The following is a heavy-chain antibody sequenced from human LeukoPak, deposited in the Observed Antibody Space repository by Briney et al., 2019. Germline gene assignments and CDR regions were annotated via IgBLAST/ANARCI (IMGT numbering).Heavy chain of an antibody. CDR3: ASNRYSGSYYSY. CDR1: GFTFSSYW. J-gene: IGHJ4*02. CDR2: INSDGSST. V-gene: IGHV3-74*01. Sequence: GGSLRLSCAASGFTFSSYWMHWVRQAPGKGLVWVSRINSDGSSTSYADSVKGRSTISRDNAKNTLYLQMNSLRAEDTAVYYCASNRYSGSYYSYWGQGTLVTVSS. D-gene: IGHD1-26*01.